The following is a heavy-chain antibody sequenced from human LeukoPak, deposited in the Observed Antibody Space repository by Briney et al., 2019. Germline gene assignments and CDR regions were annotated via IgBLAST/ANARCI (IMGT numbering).Heavy chain of an antibody. J-gene: IGHJ6*03. D-gene: IGHD5-18*01. CDR1: GFTFINAW. CDR3: ARDPSSYGYYFYYYMDV. CDR2: IKAKAYGGTT. Sequence: GGSLRLSCAASGFTFINAWMAWVRQAPGKGLEGAGRIKAKAYGGTTDYAAPVKGRFTISRDDSKNTLYLQMNSLRAEDTAVYYCARDPSSYGYYFYYYMDVWRKGTTVTVSS. V-gene: IGHV3-15*01.